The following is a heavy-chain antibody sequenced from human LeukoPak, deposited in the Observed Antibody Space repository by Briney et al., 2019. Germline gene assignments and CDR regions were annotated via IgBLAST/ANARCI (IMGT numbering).Heavy chain of an antibody. V-gene: IGHV1-46*01. Sequence: GASVKVSCKASGYTFTDYYMHWVRQAPGQGLEWMGIINPSGGSTSYAQKFQGRVTMTRDMSTSTVYMELSSLRSEDTAVYYCATLRAKKGGSYFDPWGQGTLVTVSS. J-gene: IGHJ5*02. CDR1: GYTFTDYY. CDR2: INPSGGST. CDR3: ATLRAKKGGSYFDP. D-gene: IGHD1-26*01.